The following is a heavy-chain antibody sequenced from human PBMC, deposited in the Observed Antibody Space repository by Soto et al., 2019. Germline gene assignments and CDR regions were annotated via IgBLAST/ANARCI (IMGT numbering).Heavy chain of an antibody. CDR1: GFTFSSHW. J-gene: IGHJ6*03. CDR2: IKQDGSEK. CDR3: ARDRIGIAGAYYYYYMDV. Sequence: AGGALRLSCAASGFTFSSHWGSWVRPAPGKGLEWVANIKQDGSEKYYVDSVKGRFTISRDNAKNSLYLQMNSLRAEGTAVYYCARDRIGIAGAYYYYYMDVWGKGTTVTVSS. D-gene: IGHD6-19*01. V-gene: IGHV3-7*01.